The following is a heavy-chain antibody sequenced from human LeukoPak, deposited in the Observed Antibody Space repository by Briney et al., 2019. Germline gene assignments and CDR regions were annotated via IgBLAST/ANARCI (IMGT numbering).Heavy chain of an antibody. Sequence: PSGTLSLTCAVSGASISSINWWSWVRQPPVKGLEWIGEIYHSGSTNYNPSLKSRVTISVDKSKRQFSLEVNSVTAADTAVYYCARTIAAAGILGYWGQGTLVTVSS. D-gene: IGHD6-13*01. CDR3: ARTIAAAGILGY. V-gene: IGHV4-4*02. J-gene: IGHJ4*02. CDR1: GASISSINW. CDR2: IYHSGST.